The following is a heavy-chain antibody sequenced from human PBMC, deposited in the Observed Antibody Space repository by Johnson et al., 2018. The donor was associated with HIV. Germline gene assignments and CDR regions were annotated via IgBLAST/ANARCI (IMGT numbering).Heavy chain of an antibody. D-gene: IGHD5-12*01. V-gene: IGHV3-30*02. CDR1: GFTFGSYA. Sequence: QVQLVESGGGLVQPGGSLRLSCAASGFTFGSYAMSWVRQAPGKGLEWVAFIRYDGSNKYYADSVKGRFTISRDNSKNTLYLQMNSLRAEDTAVYYCAKDSKWLRSEGVGAFDIWGQGTMVTVSS. CDR2: IRYDGSNK. CDR3: AKDSKWLRSEGVGAFDI. J-gene: IGHJ3*02.